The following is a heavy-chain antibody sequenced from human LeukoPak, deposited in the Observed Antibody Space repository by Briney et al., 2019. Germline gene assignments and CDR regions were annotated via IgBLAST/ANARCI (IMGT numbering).Heavy chain of an antibody. V-gene: IGHV3-23*01. CDR3: AKDTSIGRYCTNGVCSPSDY. CDR2: ISDTGATT. J-gene: IGHJ4*02. Sequence: GGSLRLSCAGSGFTFSSYAMSWVRQAPGKGLEWVSAISDTGATTNDADSVKGRFTISRGNSRSTLYLQMNSLRAEDTALYYCAKDTSIGRYCTNGVCSPSDYWGQGTLVTVSS. D-gene: IGHD2-8*01. CDR1: GFTFSSYA.